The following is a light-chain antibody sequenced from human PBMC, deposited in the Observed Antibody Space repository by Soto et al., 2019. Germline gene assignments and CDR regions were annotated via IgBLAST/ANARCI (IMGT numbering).Light chain of an antibody. Sequence: MVMTQPPLSSPVTLGQPAGISCISSQILVHSDGNTYLSWLQQRPGQPPRLLLHTVSRLQSGVPSRFSGSGSGTNFSLTISRLQPEDFATYYCQQSYDTPRTFGQGTKVDIK. J-gene: IGKJ1*01. CDR3: QQSYDTPRT. CDR2: TVS. V-gene: IGKV2-24*01. CDR1: QILVHSDGNTY.